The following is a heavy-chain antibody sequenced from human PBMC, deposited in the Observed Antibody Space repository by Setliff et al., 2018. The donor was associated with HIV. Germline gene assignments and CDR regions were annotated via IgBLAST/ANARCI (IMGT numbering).Heavy chain of an antibody. J-gene: IGHJ4*02. Sequence: ASETLSLTCVVYGGSFSGYYLSWVRQPPGKGLEWIGSIYHSGSTYYNPSLKSRVTISVDTSKNQFSLKLTSVTAADTAVYYCARFSTSSGGTFDYWGQGTLVTVSS. CDR2: IYHSGST. D-gene: IGHD6-6*01. V-gene: IGHV4-34*01. CDR3: ARFSTSSGGTFDY. CDR1: GGSFSGYY.